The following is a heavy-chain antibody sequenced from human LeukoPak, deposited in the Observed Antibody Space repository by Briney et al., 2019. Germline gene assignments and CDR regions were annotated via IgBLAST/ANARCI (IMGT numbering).Heavy chain of an antibody. CDR1: GFTFSSYA. CDR3: AKAPPPYCSGSSCFDAFDI. Sequence: PGGSLRLSCAASGFTFSSYAMNWVRQAPGKGLDWVSAISHSGATTYYADSVKGRFTISRDNSKNTLFLQMNSLRAEDTALYYCAKAPPPYCSGSSCFDAFDIWGQGTVVTVSS. D-gene: IGHD2-15*01. V-gene: IGHV3-23*01. J-gene: IGHJ3*02. CDR2: ISHSGATT.